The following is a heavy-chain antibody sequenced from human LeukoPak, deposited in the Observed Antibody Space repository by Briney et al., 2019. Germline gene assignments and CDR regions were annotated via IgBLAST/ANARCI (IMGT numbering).Heavy chain of an antibody. V-gene: IGHV1-18*01. D-gene: IGHD3-10*01. J-gene: IGHJ6*03. CDR3: ARDPPTSGESYYYYYMDV. CDR1: GYTFTSYG. CDR2: ISAYNGNT. Sequence: ASVKVSCKASGYTFTSYGISWVRQAPGQGLEWMGWISAYNGNTNYAQKLQGRVTMTTDTSTSTAYMELRSLRSDDTAVYYCARDPPTSGESYYYYYMDVWGKGTTVTISS.